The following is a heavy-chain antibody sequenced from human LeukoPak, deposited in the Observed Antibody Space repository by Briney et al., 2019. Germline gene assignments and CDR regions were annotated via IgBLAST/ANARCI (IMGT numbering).Heavy chain of an antibody. CDR2: IYYSGST. V-gene: IGHV4-39*01. J-gene: IGHJ5*02. CDR1: GGSISSSSYY. CDR3: ARYIAARQNWFDP. Sequence: SETLSLTCTVSGGSISSSSYYWGWIRQPPGKGLEWIGSIYYSGSTYYNPSLKSRVTISVDTSKNQFSLKLSPVTAADTAVYYCARYIAARQNWFDPWGQGTLVTVSS. D-gene: IGHD6-6*01.